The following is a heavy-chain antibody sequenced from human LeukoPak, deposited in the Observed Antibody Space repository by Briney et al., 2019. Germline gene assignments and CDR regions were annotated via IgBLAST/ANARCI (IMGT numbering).Heavy chain of an antibody. V-gene: IGHV3-7*01. J-gene: IGHJ4*02. Sequence: GGSLRLSCAASGFNFSSYWMSWVRQAPGKGLEWVANIKQDGSQKHYVDSVKGRFTISRDNAKNSLYLQMNSLRVEDTAVYHCARDLCSSTSCYFDYWGQGILVTVSS. CDR1: GFNFSSYW. D-gene: IGHD2-2*01. CDR3: ARDLCSSTSCYFDY. CDR2: IKQDGSQK.